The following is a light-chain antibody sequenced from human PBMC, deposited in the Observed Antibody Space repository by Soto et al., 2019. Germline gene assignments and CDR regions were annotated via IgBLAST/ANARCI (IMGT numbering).Light chain of an antibody. CDR3: QQYGTSEII. J-gene: IGKJ5*01. CDR2: DAS. Sequence: EIVLTQSPDTLSLSPGERATLSCRASQSVSSYVAWFQQKPGQPPRLLIYDASIRATGIPARFSGSGSETDFTLTISSLEPEDFAVFFCQQYGTSEIIFGQGTRLEIK. V-gene: IGKV3-11*01. CDR1: QSVSSY.